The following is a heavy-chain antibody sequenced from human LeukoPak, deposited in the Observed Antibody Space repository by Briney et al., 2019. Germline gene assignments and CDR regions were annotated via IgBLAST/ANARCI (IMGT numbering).Heavy chain of an antibody. CDR1: GYTFTGYY. CDR3: HYYDSSGYYDAFDT. J-gene: IGHJ3*02. D-gene: IGHD3-22*01. V-gene: IGHV1-2*06. CDR2: INPNSGGT. Sequence: GASVKVSCKASGYTFTGYYMHWVRQAPGQGLEWMGRINPNSGGTNYAQKFQGRVTMTRDTSISTAYMELSRLRSDDTAVYYCHYYDSSGYYDAFDTWGQGTMVTVSS.